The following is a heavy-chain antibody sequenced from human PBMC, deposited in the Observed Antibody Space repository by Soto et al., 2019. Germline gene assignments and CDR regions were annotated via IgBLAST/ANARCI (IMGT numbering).Heavy chain of an antibody. CDR2: INNSGGST. V-gene: IGHV3-23*01. CDR3: ARDYYKYYDSSGYYRSPAY. J-gene: IGHJ4*02. D-gene: IGHD3-22*01. Sequence: SLRLSCAASGFTFSSYAMSWVRQAPGKGLEWVSEINNSGGSTYYADSVKGRFTISRDNSRNTLFLQMNSLRAEDTAVYYCARDYYKYYDSSGYYRSPAYWGQGTLVTVSS. CDR1: GFTFSSYA.